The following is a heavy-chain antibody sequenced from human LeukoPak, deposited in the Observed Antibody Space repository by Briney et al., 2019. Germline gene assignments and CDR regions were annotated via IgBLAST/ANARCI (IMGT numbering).Heavy chain of an antibody. V-gene: IGHV4-59*01. CDR3: ERSVAVYSFDY. CDR2: IYYSGST. Sequence: SEAVSLTCTVSGGSLSSYYWSWVRQPPGKGLEGSGYIYYSGSTNYNPALASRGNISVETSKNQFSLKLRSVTAADTAVYYCERSVAVYSFDYWGRATLVTDSS. CDR1: GGSLSSYY. D-gene: IGHD6-19*01. J-gene: IGHJ4*02.